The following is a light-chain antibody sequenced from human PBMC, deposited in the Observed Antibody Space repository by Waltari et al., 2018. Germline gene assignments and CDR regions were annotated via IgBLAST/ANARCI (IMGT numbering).Light chain of an antibody. V-gene: IGLV2-23*02. CDR3: CSYAGSSSWV. J-gene: IGLJ3*02. Sequence: QSALTQPASVSGSPGQSITISCTGTSSDVGSYNLVSWYQQHPGKAPKLMIYEVSKGPPGVSDRFSGCKSGNTASLTISGLQAEDEADYYCCSYAGSSSWVFGGGTKLTVL. CDR1: SSDVGSYNL. CDR2: EVS.